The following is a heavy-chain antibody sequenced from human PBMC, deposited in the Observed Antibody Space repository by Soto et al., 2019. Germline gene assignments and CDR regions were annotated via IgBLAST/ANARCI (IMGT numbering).Heavy chain of an antibody. CDR1: GYTFTSYY. CDR2: INPSGGST. J-gene: IGHJ6*02. D-gene: IGHD5-18*01. CDR3: ARGGVDTAMVTYYYYYGMDV. Sequence: GASVKVSCKASGYTFTSYYMHWVRQAPGQGLEWMGIINPSGGSTSYAQKFQGRFTISRDNAKNSLYLQMNSLRAEDTAVYYCARGGVDTAMVTYYYYYGMDVWGQGTTVTVSS. V-gene: IGHV1-46*01.